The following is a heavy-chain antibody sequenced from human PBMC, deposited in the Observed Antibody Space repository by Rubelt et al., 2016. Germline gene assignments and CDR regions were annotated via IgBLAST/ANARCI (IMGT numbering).Heavy chain of an antibody. V-gene: IGHV4-61*05. CDR2: FYYIWST. CDR3: ARQSGNSRVDY. Sequence: HLQLQESGPGLVKPSQTLSLTCTVSGGSISSSSYYWGWIRKPPGKELEWLGSFYYIWSTNYHPSLTSQVTISVATAKNKFSRKGGAGTAADTAVYYCARQSGNSRVDYWGQGTLVTVSS. J-gene: IGHJ4*02. D-gene: IGHD3-3*01. CDR1: GGSISSSSYY.